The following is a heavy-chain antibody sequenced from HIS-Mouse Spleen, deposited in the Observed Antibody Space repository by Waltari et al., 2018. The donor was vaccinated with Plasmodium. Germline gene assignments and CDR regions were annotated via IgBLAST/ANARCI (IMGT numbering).Heavy chain of an antibody. CDR1: GYTFTGYY. CDR3: ARDLAAAGHFDY. V-gene: IGHV1-2*02. J-gene: IGHJ4*02. CDR2: VNPKRGGT. D-gene: IGHD6-13*01. Sequence: QVQLVQSGAEVKKPGASVKVSCKASGYTFTGYYMHWVRQAPGQGLEWMGRVNPKRGGTNYAQKLQGRVTMTRDTSNSAAYMALSRLRSDDTAVYYCARDLAAAGHFDYWGQGTLVTVSS.